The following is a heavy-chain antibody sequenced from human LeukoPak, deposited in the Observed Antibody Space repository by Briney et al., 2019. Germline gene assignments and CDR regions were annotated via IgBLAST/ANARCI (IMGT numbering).Heavy chain of an antibody. V-gene: IGHV3-23*01. D-gene: IGHD1-26*01. CDR3: AKDRSGSSLERFDP. J-gene: IGHJ5*02. CDR2: ISGSGGST. Sequence: GGSLRLSCAASGFTVSRNYMSWVRQAPGKGLEWVSDISGSGGSTYYADSVKGRFTISRDNSKNTLYLQMNSLRAEDTAVYYCAKDRSGSSLERFDPWGQGTLVTVSS. CDR1: GFTVSRNY.